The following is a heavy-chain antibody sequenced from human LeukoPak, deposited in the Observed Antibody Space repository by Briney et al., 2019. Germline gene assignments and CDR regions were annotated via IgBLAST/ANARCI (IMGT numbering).Heavy chain of an antibody. CDR2: IYYSGST. CDR1: GGSISSSSYY. Sequence: SETLSLTCTVSGGSISSSSYYWGWIRQPPGKGLEWIGSIYYSGSTYYNPSLKSRVTISVDTSKNQFSLKLSSVTAADTAVYYCTRAWEVVVVPDAMPPNWFDPWGQGTLVTVSS. J-gene: IGHJ5*02. V-gene: IGHV4-39*07. CDR3: TRAWEVVVVPDAMPPNWFDP. D-gene: IGHD2-2*01.